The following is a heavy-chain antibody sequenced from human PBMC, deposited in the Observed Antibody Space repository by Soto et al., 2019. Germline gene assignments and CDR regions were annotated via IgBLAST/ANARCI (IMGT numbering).Heavy chain of an antibody. D-gene: IGHD6-13*01. Sequence: ASVKVSCKASGYTFTSYGISWVRQAPGQGLEWMGWISAYNGNTNYAQKFQGRVTITADESTSTAYMELSSLRSEDTAVYYCARDGSSWYRRGWFDPWGQGTLVTVSS. CDR2: ISAYNGNT. CDR1: GYTFTSYG. V-gene: IGHV1-18*01. CDR3: ARDGSSWYRRGWFDP. J-gene: IGHJ5*02.